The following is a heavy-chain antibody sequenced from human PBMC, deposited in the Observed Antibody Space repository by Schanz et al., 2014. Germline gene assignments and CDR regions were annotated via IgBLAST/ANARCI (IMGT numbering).Heavy chain of an antibody. CDR2: ISSSTNYI. CDR3: TLVPAATIFFDY. CDR1: GITFSTYS. D-gene: IGHD2-2*01. V-gene: IGHV3-21*01. Sequence: EVQLVESGGGLVKPGGSLRLSCAASGITFSTYSINWVRQAPGKGLEWVSSISSSTNYIYYADSVKGRFTISRDNAKNSLCLQMNSLRAEDTAVYYCTLVPAATIFFDYWGQGTLVTVSS. J-gene: IGHJ4*02.